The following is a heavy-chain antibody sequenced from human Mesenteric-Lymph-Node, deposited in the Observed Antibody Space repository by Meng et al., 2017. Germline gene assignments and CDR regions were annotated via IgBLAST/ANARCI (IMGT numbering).Heavy chain of an antibody. Sequence: SETLSLTCTVSGGSISSGPYFWTWIRQPAGKGLEWIGRIYTSGSTNYNPSLKSRVTISVDTSKNQFSLKLSSVTAADTAVYYCARFSSSYDYWGQGTLVTVSS. CDR1: GGSISSGPYF. CDR2: IYTSGST. V-gene: IGHV4-61*02. D-gene: IGHD2-2*01. CDR3: ARFSSSYDY. J-gene: IGHJ4*02.